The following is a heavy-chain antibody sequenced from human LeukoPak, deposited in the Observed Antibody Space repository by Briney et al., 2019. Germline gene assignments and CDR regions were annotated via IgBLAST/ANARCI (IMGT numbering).Heavy chain of an antibody. CDR2: IYYSGST. CDR3: ARAVGSSGPYNWFDP. Sequence: SETLSLTCTVSGGSISSSSYYWGWIRQPPGKGLGWIGSIYYSGSTYYNPSLKSRVTISVDTSKNQFSLKLSSVTAADTAVYYCARAVGSSGPYNWFDPWGQGTLVTVSS. V-gene: IGHV4-39*07. J-gene: IGHJ5*02. CDR1: GGSISSSSYY. D-gene: IGHD3-22*01.